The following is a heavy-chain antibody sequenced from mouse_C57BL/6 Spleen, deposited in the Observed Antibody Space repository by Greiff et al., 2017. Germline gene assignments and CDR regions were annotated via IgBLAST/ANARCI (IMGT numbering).Heavy chain of an antibody. D-gene: IGHD2-4*01. CDR1: GYTFTSYW. CDR3: ALYYDYGGLAY. CDR2: IDPSDSYT. Sequence: QVQLQQPGAELVMPGASVKLSCKASGYTFTSYWMHWVKQRPGQGLEWIGEIDPSDSYTNYNQKFKGKSTLTVDKSSSTAYMQLNSLTSEDAAVYYCALYYDYGGLAYWGQGTLVTVSA. V-gene: IGHV1-69*01. J-gene: IGHJ3*01.